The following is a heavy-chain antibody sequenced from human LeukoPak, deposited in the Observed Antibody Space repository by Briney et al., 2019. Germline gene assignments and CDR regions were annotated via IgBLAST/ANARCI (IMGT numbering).Heavy chain of an antibody. CDR2: IYTSGTT. D-gene: IGHD2-2*01. CDR3: ARNLYCSTTSCYDFDC. V-gene: IGHV4-4*07. CDR1: GGSISSYY. Sequence: SETLSLTYTVSGGSISSYYWSWIRQPAGKGLEWIGLIYTSGTTNYNPSLESRVTMSVDTSENQFSLNLSSVTAADTAVYYCARNLYCSTTSCYDFDCWGQGALVTVPS. J-gene: IGHJ4*02.